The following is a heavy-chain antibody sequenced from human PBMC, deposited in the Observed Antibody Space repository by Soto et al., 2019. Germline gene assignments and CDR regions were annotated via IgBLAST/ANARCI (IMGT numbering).Heavy chain of an antibody. CDR1: GFSLSTSGVG. CDR3: AHSPFWSGYRTGYYYYYYMDV. CDR2: IYWDVDK. Sequence: QITLKESGPTLVKPTQTLTLTCTFSGFSLSTSGVGVGWIRQPPGKALEWLALIYWDVDKRYSPSLKSRLTITKDTSKNQVVLTMTNMDPVDTATYYCAHSPFWSGYRTGYYYYYYMDVWGKGTTVTVSS. V-gene: IGHV2-5*02. J-gene: IGHJ6*03. D-gene: IGHD3-3*01.